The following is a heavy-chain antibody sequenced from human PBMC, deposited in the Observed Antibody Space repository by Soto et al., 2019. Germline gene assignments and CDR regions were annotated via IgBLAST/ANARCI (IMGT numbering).Heavy chain of an antibody. CDR2: ISSSGTFK. J-gene: IGHJ4*02. Sequence: PGGSLRLSCKASGFIFTTNSMNWVRQVPGKGLQWLSSISSSGTFKSYGDSVKGRFTISRDNAKNSLFLQMNNLSGEDTGLYYCARDPTHGGTSFWDDDSWGQGTMVTVYS. D-gene: IGHD2-15*01. CDR1: GFIFTTNS. CDR3: ARDPTHGGTSFWDDDS. V-gene: IGHV3-21*01.